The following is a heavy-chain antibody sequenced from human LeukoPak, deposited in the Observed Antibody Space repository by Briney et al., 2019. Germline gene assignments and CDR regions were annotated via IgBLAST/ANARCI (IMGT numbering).Heavy chain of an antibody. V-gene: IGHV3-23*01. J-gene: IGHJ4*02. CDR2: ISGSGGST. Sequence: PGGSLRLSCAASGFTFSSYAMSWVRQAPGKGLEWVSAISGSGGSTYYADSVKGRFTISRDNSKNTLYLQMNSLRAEETAVYYCAKPDTASSGFIPYYFDYWGQGTLVTVSS. CDR1: GFTFSSYA. D-gene: IGHD3-22*01. CDR3: AKPDTASSGFIPYYFDY.